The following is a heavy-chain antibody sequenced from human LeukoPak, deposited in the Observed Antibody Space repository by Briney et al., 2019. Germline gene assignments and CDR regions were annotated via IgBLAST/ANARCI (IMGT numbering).Heavy chain of an antibody. D-gene: IGHD3-3*01. J-gene: IGHJ4*02. CDR1: GYTFTSYA. CDR3: ERGPQGDKGGRWYDFWSGYLGWYFDY. Sequence: ASVQVSCKASGYTFTSYAMNWLRQAPGQGLEWMGWINTNTGNPTYAHGLTERFVFPLDTSLNTAYLQISSIKAEDTVVYYCERGPQGDKGGRWYDFWSGYLGWYFDYWGQGTLVTVSS. V-gene: IGHV7-4-1*02. CDR2: INTNTGNP.